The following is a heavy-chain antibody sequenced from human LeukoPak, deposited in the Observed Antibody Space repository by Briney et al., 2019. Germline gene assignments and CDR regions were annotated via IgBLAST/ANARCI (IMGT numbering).Heavy chain of an antibody. CDR3: ARAYYDSSGYRFAFDI. CDR2: IYTSGST. V-gene: IGHV4-4*07. D-gene: IGHD3-22*01. J-gene: IGHJ3*02. CDR1: GGSISSYY. Sequence: SETLSLTCTVSGGSISSYYWSWIRQPAGKGLEWIGRIYTSGSTNYNPSLKSRVTMSVGTSKNQFSLKLSSVTAADTAVYYCARAYYDSSGYRFAFDIWGQGTMVTVSS.